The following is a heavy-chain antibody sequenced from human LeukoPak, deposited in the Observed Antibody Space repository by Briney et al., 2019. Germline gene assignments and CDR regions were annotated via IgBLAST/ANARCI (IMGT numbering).Heavy chain of an antibody. V-gene: IGHV1-18*01. D-gene: IGHD2-2*01. J-gene: IGHJ4*02. CDR1: GGTFSSYA. CDR3: ARGSMVGYCSSTSCYFADFDY. CDR2: ISAYNGNT. Sequence: ASVKVSCKASGGTFSSYAISWVRQAPGQGLEWMGWISAYNGNTNYAQKLQGRVTMTTDTSTSTAYMELRSLRSDDTAVYYCARGSMVGYCSSTSCYFADFDYWGQGTLVTVSS.